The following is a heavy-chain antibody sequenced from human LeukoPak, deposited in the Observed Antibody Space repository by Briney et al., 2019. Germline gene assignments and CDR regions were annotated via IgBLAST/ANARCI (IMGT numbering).Heavy chain of an antibody. CDR3: ARVASGSYYNGLLDY. J-gene: IGHJ4*02. V-gene: IGHV3-7*01. CDR1: GFAFSTYA. Sequence: GGSLRLSCAASGFAFSTYAMSWVRQAPGKGLEWVANINTDESEKSYVDSVRGRFTISRDNAKNAVYLQMHSLRAEDTSVYYCARVASGSYYNGLLDYWGQGTLVTVSS. CDR2: INTDESEK. D-gene: IGHD3-10*01.